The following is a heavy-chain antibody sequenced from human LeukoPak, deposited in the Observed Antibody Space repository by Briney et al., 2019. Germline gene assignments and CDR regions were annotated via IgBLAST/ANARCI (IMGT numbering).Heavy chain of an antibody. CDR3: AKSGSYLEYLQH. Sequence: SQTLSLTCAISGDSVSGNIATWNWIRQSPSRGLEWLGRTYYRSRWHNVYAESVKSRITINPDTSKYQFSLLLNSVTPEDTAVYYCAKSGSYLEYLQHWGQGTPVTVSS. D-gene: IGHD1-26*01. V-gene: IGHV6-1*01. CDR1: GDSVSGNIAT. J-gene: IGHJ1*01. CDR2: TYYRSRWHN.